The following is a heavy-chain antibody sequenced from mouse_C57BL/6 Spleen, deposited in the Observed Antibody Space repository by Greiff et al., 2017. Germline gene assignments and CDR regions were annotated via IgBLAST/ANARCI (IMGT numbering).Heavy chain of an antibody. V-gene: IGHV3-1*01. Sequence: ESGPGMVKPSQSLSLTCTVTGYSITSGYDWHWIRHFPGNKLEWMGYISYSGSTNYNPYLKSRISITHDTSKNHFFLKLNSVTTEDTATYYCARERAYFAMDYWGKGTSVTVSS. J-gene: IGHJ4*01. CDR3: ARERAYFAMDY. CDR2: ISYSGST. CDR1: GYSITSGYD. D-gene: IGHD3-3*01.